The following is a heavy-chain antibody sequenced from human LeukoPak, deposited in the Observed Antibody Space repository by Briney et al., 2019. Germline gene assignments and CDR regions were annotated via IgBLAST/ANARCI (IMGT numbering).Heavy chain of an antibody. V-gene: IGHV3-13*01. J-gene: IGHJ3*02. CDR1: GFSFSTYD. Sequence: GGSLRLSCAASGFSFSTYDMHCVRQATGKGLEWVSSLGTGGDTYYLGSVKGRFTISRDSAKNALYLQMNSLRAGDTAVYYCTREMPTHDAFDTWGQGTMVIVSS. D-gene: IGHD2-2*01. CDR2: LGTGGDT. CDR3: TREMPTHDAFDT.